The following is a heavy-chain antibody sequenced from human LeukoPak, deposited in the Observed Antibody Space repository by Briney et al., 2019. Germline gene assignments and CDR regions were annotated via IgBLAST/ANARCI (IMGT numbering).Heavy chain of an antibody. J-gene: IGHJ6*02. CDR3: ARADCSSTSCYSYYYYGMDV. D-gene: IGHD2-2*02. V-gene: IGHV1-2*04. CDR2: INPNSGGT. Sequence: GASVKVSCKASGYTFTGYYMHWVRQAPGQGLEWMGWINPNSGGTNYAQKFQGWVTMTRDTSISTAYMELSRLRSDDTAVYYCARADCSSTSCYSYYYYGMDVWGQGTTVTVS. CDR1: GYTFTGYY.